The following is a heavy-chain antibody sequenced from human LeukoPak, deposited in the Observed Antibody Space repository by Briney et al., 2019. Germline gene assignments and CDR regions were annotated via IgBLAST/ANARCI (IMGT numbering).Heavy chain of an antibody. V-gene: IGHV3-30*02. Sequence: GGSLILSCAAPVFTFSSYGMHSVRQAPGEGRVWVAFIRYDGSNKYNADSVKGRFTISRDNSKNTLYLQMNSLRAEDTAVYYCAKGLATYSSSSDYWGQGTLVTVPS. CDR2: IRYDGSNK. J-gene: IGHJ4*02. D-gene: IGHD6-6*01. CDR1: VFTFSSYG. CDR3: AKGLATYSSSSDY.